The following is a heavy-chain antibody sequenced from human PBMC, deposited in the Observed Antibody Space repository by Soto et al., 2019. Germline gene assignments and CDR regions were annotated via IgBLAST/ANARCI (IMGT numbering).Heavy chain of an antibody. V-gene: IGHV4-4*07. CDR3: ARGGGLARAFYYYYGMDV. CDR1: GGSMSSYD. CDR2: IYTSGST. Sequence: PSETLSIPCTVSGGSMSSYDWSWIRQPAGKGLEWIGRIYTSGSTNYNPSLKSRVTMSVDTSKNQFSLKLSSVTAADTAVYYCARGGGLARAFYYYYGMDVWGQGTTVTVSS. D-gene: IGHD3-16*01. J-gene: IGHJ6*02.